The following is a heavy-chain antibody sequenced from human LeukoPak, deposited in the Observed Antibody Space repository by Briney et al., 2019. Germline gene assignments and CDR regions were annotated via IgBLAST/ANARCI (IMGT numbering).Heavy chain of an antibody. D-gene: IGHD3-10*01. V-gene: IGHV1-2*02. CDR1: GYTFTGYY. J-gene: IGHJ4*02. Sequence: ASVKVSCKASGYTFTGYYMHWVRQAPGQGLEWMGWINPNSGGTNYAQKFQGRVTMTRDTSISTAYMELSRLRSDDTAVYYCARGSGSHHRPYFDYWGQGTLVTVSS. CDR2: INPNSGGT. CDR3: ARGSGSHHRPYFDY.